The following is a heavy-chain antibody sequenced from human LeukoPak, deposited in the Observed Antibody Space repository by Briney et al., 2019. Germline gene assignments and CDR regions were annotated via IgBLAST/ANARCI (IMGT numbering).Heavy chain of an antibody. CDR2: IYYSGST. CDR1: GGSFSGYY. J-gene: IGHJ4*02. Sequence: PSETLSLTCAVYGGSFSGYYWSWIRQPPGEGLEWIGYIYYSGSTNYNPSLKSRVTISVDTSKNQFSLKLSSVTAADTAVYYCARAGGRAAAAGSYYFDYWGQGTLVTVSS. V-gene: IGHV4-59*01. CDR3: ARAGGRAAAAGSYYFDY. D-gene: IGHD6-13*01.